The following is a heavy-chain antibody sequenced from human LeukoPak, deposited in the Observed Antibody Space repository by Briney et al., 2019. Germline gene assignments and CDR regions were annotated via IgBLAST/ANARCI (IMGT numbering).Heavy chain of an antibody. Sequence: GGSLRLSCAASGFPFSVYSMNWVRQAPGKGLEWVSYISSSSSTIYYADSVKGRFTISRDNAKNSLYLQMNSLRAEDTAVYYCARDGLGSTADYWGQGTLVTVSS. D-gene: IGHD1-1*01. V-gene: IGHV3-48*01. CDR3: ARDGLGSTADY. CDR1: GFPFSVYS. J-gene: IGHJ4*02. CDR2: ISSSSSTI.